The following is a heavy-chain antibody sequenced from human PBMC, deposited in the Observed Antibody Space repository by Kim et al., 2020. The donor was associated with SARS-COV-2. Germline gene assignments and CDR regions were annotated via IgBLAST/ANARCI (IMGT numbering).Heavy chain of an antibody. D-gene: IGHD7-27*01. CDR1: GFTFGDYA. J-gene: IGHJ5*02. CDR3: AKDRGLHWAHWFDP. Sequence: GGSLRLSCAASGFTFGDYAMHWVRQAPGKGLEWVSGISWNSGSIGYADSVKGRFTISRDNAKNSLYLQMNSLRAEDTALYYCAKDRGLHWAHWFDPWGQGTLVTVSS. CDR2: ISWNSGSI. V-gene: IGHV3-9*01.